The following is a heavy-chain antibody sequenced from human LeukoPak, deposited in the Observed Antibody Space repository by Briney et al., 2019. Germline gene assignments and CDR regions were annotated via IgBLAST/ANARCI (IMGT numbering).Heavy chain of an antibody. Sequence: PGGSLRLSCAASGFTFSSYSMNWVRQAPGKGLEWVSYISSSSSTIYYADSVKGRFTISRDNAKNSLYLQMNSLRAEDTAVYYCARDSIAARPRAASLYYYYYYMDVWGKGTTVTVSS. CDR3: ARDSIAARPRAASLYYYYYYMDV. CDR2: ISSSSSTI. CDR1: GFTFSSYS. D-gene: IGHD6-6*01. V-gene: IGHV3-48*04. J-gene: IGHJ6*03.